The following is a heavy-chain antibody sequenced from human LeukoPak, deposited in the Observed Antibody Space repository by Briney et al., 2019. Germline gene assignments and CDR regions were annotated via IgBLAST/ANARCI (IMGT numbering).Heavy chain of an antibody. V-gene: IGHV3-23*01. J-gene: IGHJ3*02. Sequence: GGSLRLSCAASGFTFSTYIMNWVRQTPGKGLEWVSTISGNGFRTYYADSVRGRLTISRDNSKNTVYLQMNTLRGEDTAVYYCAKDPPAKYCSGGSCSAFDIWGQGTMVTVSS. CDR1: GFTFSTYI. CDR2: ISGNGFRT. CDR3: AKDPPAKYCSGGSCSAFDI. D-gene: IGHD2-15*01.